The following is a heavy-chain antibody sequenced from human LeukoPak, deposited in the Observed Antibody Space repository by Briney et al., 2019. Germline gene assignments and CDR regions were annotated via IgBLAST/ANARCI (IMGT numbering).Heavy chain of an antibody. D-gene: IGHD3-22*01. V-gene: IGHV4-39*07. CDR3: ARDGPPYDISGYFYY. CDR1: GGSISSSSYY. CDR2: IYYSGST. J-gene: IGHJ4*02. Sequence: SETLSLTCTVSGGSISSSSYYWGWIRQPPGKGLEWIGSIYYSGSTYYNPSLKSRVTISVDTSKNQFSLRLSSVTAADTAIYYCARDGPPYDISGYFYYWGQGTLVTVSS.